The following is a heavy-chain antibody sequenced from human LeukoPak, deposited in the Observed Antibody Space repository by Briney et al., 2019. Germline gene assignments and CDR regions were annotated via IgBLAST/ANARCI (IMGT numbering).Heavy chain of an antibody. D-gene: IGHD3-9*01. CDR2: IYPGDSDT. J-gene: IGHJ3*02. Sequence: GESLKISCKGSGYSFTSYWIGWVRQMPGKGLEWMGIIYPGDSDTRYSPSFQGQVTISADKSISTAYLQWSSLKASDTAMYYCASPSYDILTGYYFDAFDIWGQGTMVTVSS. CDR3: ASPSYDILTGYYFDAFDI. V-gene: IGHV5-51*01. CDR1: GYSFTSYW.